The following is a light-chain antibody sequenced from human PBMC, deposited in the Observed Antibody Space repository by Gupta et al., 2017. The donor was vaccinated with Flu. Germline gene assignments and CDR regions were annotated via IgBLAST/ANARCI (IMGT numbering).Light chain of an antibody. V-gene: IGLV1-40*01. CDR2: ANK. CDR1: RSNIGAVHD. CDR3: QSYDSSLSGVV. J-gene: IGLJ2*01. Sequence: QSVLTQPPSVSGAPGQRVTISCAGSRSNIGAVHDVHWYQQLPGTAPKLVIYANKNRPSGVPDRFSGSKSGTSASLAITGLQAEDEADYYCQSYDSSLSGVVFGGGTKLTVL.